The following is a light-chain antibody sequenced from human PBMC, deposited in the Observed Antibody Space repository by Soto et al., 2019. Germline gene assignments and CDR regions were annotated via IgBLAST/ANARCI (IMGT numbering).Light chain of an antibody. CDR3: MQALQRIT. V-gene: IGKV2-28*01. Sequence: DIVMTQSPLSLPVTPGEPASISCRSSQSLLYSDGYNYLDWYLQKPGQSPQLLIYLGSNRASGVTDRFSGSGSGTDFTLKISRVEAEDVGVYYCMQALQRITFGQGTRLEIK. CDR2: LGS. J-gene: IGKJ5*01. CDR1: QSLLYSDGYNY.